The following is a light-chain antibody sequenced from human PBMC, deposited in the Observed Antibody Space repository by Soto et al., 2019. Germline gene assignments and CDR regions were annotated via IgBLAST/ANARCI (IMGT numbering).Light chain of an antibody. CDR2: KAS. J-gene: IGKJ4*01. V-gene: IGKV1-5*03. Sequence: DIRMTQSPSTLSASVGDRVTITCRASQSISSWLAWYQQKSGKALKLLIYKASGLESGVPSRFSGSGSGTDFTLTISSLQPDDFATYYCQQYETYSPLTFGGGTKVEIK. CDR1: QSISSW. CDR3: QQYETYSPLT.